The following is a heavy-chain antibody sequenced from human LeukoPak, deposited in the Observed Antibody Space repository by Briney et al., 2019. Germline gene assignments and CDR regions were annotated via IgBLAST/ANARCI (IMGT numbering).Heavy chain of an antibody. CDR1: GFTFSDSA. J-gene: IGHJ4*02. Sequence: GGSLRLSCAASGFTFSDSAMHWVRQASGKGLEWVGRIRSTANGYATAYAASVKGRFTISRDDSKNTAYLQMDSLKTEDTAVYYCTGNYYGSGSYADFDYWGQGTLVTVSS. V-gene: IGHV3-73*01. D-gene: IGHD3-10*01. CDR3: TGNYYGSGSYADFDY. CDR2: IRSTANGYAT.